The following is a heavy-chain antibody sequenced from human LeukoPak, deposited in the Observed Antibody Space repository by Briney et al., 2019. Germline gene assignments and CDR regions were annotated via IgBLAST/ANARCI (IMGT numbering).Heavy chain of an antibody. CDR1: GFTFSSYA. J-gene: IGHJ4*02. V-gene: IGHV3-23*01. CDR3: AKDYGITGTTRLDY. Sequence: GGSLRLSCAASGFTFSSYATSWVRQAPGKGLEWVSAISGSGGSTYYADSVKGRFTISRDNSKNTVYLQMNSLRAEDTAVYYCAKDYGITGTTRLDYWGQGTLVTVSS. CDR2: ISGSGGST. D-gene: IGHD1/OR15-1a*01.